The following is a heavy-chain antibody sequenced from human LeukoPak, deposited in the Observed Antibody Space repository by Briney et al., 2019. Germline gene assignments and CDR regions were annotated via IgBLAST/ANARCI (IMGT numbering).Heavy chain of an antibody. CDR3: TRGVATILY. CDR2: IRSKAYGGTT. D-gene: IGHD5-12*01. Sequence: GGSLRLSCAASGFTFSSYSMNWFRQAPGKGLEWVGFIRSKAYGGTTEYAASVKGRFTISRDDSKSIAYLQMNSLKTEDTAVYYCTRGVATILYWGQGTLVTVSS. V-gene: IGHV3-49*03. CDR1: GFTFSSYS. J-gene: IGHJ4*02.